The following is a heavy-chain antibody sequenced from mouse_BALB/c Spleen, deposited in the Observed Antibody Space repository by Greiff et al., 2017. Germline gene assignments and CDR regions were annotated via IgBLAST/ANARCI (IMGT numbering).Heavy chain of an antibody. CDR2: ISSGGSYT. CDR3: ARHWDYYGRSYVGCAMDY. CDR1: GFTFSSSG. J-gene: IGHJ4*01. Sequence: DVMLVESGGDLVKPGGSLKLSCAASGFTFSSSGMSWVRQTPDKRLEWVATISSGGSYTYYPDSVKGRFTISRDNAKNTLYLQMSSLKSEDTAMYYCARHWDYYGRSYVGCAMDYWGQGNSGTGSS. D-gene: IGHD1-1*01. V-gene: IGHV5-6*02.